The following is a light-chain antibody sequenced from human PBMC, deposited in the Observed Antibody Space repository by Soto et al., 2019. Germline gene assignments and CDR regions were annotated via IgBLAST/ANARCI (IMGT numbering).Light chain of an antibody. J-gene: IGKJ1*01. CDR1: QSVSSY. Sequence: EIVLTQSPATLSLSPGERATLSCRARQSVSSYLAWYQQKPGQAPRLLIYDASNRATGIPARFSGSGSGTDFTLTISSLEPEDFAVYYCQQRSNWPTTFGQGTKVDI. CDR2: DAS. V-gene: IGKV3-11*01. CDR3: QQRSNWPTT.